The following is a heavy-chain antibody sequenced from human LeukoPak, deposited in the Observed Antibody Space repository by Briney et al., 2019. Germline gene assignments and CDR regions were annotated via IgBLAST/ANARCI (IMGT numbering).Heavy chain of an antibody. D-gene: IGHD3-10*01. V-gene: IGHV3-20*04. CDR1: GFTFDDYG. J-gene: IGHJ4*01. Sequence: GGSLRLSCAASGFTFDDYGLSWVRQAPGKGLEWVSGINWDGSSTGYADSVKGRFTISRDNTKNSLYLQMSSLRDEDTALYYCARASPGSSYYFDYWGKEPWSPSPQ. CDR3: ARASPGSSYYFDY. CDR2: INWDGSST.